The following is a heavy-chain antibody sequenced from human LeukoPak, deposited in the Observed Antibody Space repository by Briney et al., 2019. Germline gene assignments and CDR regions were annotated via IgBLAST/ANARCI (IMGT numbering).Heavy chain of an antibody. Sequence: GGSLRLSCVASGFTFSNYAMSWVRQAPGKGLEWVSSINGSGDKTYYADSVKGRFTISRDNSKNTLYLQMNSLRAEDTAVYYCAKPARTDYADYWGQGTLVTVSS. CDR2: INGSGDKT. D-gene: IGHD1-14*01. CDR3: AKPARTDYADY. J-gene: IGHJ4*02. CDR1: GFTFSNYA. V-gene: IGHV3-23*01.